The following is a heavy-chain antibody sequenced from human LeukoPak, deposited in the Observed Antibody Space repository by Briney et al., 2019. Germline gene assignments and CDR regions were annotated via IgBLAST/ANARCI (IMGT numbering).Heavy chain of an antibody. J-gene: IGHJ4*02. CDR2: ISSSSSYT. CDR1: GFTFSDYY. D-gene: IGHD6-25*01. Sequence: GGSLRLSCAASGFTFSDYYMSWIRQAPGKGLEWVSYISSSSSYTNYADSVKGRFTISRDNAKNSLYLQVNSLRVEDTAVYYCARHHQRRGFDYWGQGTLVTVSS. V-gene: IGHV3-11*03. CDR3: ARHHQRRGFDY.